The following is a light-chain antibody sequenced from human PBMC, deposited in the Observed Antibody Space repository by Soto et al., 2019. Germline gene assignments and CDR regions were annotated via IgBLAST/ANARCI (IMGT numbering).Light chain of an antibody. V-gene: IGLV3-1*01. Sequence: SYELTQPPSVSVAPGQTATITCAGNNFVTKSVHWYQQKPGQSPVLVIYQDTKRPSGIPERFSGSNSGNTATLTISGTQPIDQADYYCQAWDSSTYVFGTGTKVTVL. CDR1: NFVTKS. CDR3: QAWDSSTYV. J-gene: IGLJ1*01. CDR2: QDT.